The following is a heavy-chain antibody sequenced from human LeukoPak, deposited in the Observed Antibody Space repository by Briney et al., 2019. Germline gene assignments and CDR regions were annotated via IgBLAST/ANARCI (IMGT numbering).Heavy chain of an antibody. Sequence: GGSLRLSCAASGFTFSSYSMNWVRQAPGKGPEWVANINEDGSERYYVDSVKGRFTVSRDNAKNSVYLQMNSLRAEDTAVYSCARLGSYHDACGHFYSNYFHYYMDVWGKGTTVTVSS. J-gene: IGHJ6*03. CDR3: ARLGSYHDACGHFYSNYFHYYMDV. V-gene: IGHV3-7*01. CDR1: GFTFSSYS. D-gene: IGHD2-21*01. CDR2: INEDGSER.